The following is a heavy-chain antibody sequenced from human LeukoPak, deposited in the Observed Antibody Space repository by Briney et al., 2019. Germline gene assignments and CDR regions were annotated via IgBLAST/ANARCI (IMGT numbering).Heavy chain of an antibody. Sequence: RGSQRLSCAASGFTLSTYWMSWVRQAPGKGLEWVANINQDGREKYHVDSVKGRFTISRDNAKNSLYLQMNSLRAEDSAVYYCAATRIGYWGRGTLVTASS. J-gene: IGHJ4*02. V-gene: IGHV3-7*02. CDR3: AATRIGY. CDR1: GFTLSTYW. CDR2: INQDGREK. D-gene: IGHD1-1*01.